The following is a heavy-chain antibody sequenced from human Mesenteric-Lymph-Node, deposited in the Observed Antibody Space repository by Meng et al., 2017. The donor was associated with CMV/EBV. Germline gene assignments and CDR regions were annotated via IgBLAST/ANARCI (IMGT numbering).Heavy chain of an antibody. CDR1: GYTVTSYD. J-gene: IGHJ4*02. Sequence: SGKVSGYTVTSYDINWVRQATGQGLEWMGWMNPNSGNTGYAQKFQGRVTMTRNTSISTAYMELSSLRSEDTAVYYCARSVGYPANYWGQGTLVTVSS. CDR3: ARSVGYPANY. CDR2: MNPNSGNT. D-gene: IGHD3-16*02. V-gene: IGHV1-8*01.